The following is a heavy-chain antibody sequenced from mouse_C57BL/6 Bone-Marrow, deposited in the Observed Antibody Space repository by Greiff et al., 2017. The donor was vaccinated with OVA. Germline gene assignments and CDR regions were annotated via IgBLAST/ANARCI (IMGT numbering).Heavy chain of an antibody. D-gene: IGHD2-5*01. Sequence: VHLVESGAELARPGASVKMSCKASGYTFTSYTMHWVKQRPGQGLEWIGYINPSSGYTKYNQKFKDKATLTADKSSSTAYMQLSSLTSEDSAVYYCARQGDNSNYDWYFDVWGTGTTVTVSS. CDR1: GYTFTSYT. CDR2: INPSSGYT. V-gene: IGHV1-4*01. J-gene: IGHJ1*03. CDR3: ARQGDNSNYDWYFDV.